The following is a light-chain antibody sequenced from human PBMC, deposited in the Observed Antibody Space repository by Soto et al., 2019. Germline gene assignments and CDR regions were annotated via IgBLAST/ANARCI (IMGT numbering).Light chain of an antibody. Sequence: DIVLTKSPGTLSLSPGETATLSSRARQSVSSSYLAWYQQKPGQAPRLLIYGASNRATRIPDRFSGSGSGRDFTLTISRLEPEDFAVYYCQLYGSSPNTFGQGTKVEIK. J-gene: IGKJ1*01. CDR1: QSVSSSY. CDR2: GAS. CDR3: QLYGSSPNT. V-gene: IGKV3-20*01.